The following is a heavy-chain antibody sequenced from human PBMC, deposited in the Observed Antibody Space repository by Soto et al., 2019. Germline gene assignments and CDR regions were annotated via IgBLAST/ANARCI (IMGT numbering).Heavy chain of an antibody. J-gene: IGHJ4*02. CDR3: GRCSSTRCHLGSDY. Sequence: QVQLVESGGGVVQPGRSLRLSCAASGFTFSTYAMHWVHQAPGKGLEWVALISYDGSNKYYAYSVKGRFTISGDNSKNALYLQMNSLTTADTAVYYCGRCSSTRCHLGSDYWGQGTLVTVSS. V-gene: IGHV3-30-3*01. D-gene: IGHD2-2*01. CDR2: ISYDGSNK. CDR1: GFTFSTYA.